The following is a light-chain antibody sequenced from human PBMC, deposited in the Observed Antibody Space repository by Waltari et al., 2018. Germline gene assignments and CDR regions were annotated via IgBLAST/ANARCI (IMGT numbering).Light chain of an antibody. CDR2: GAS. CDR1: QSVSRA. Sequence: EIVLTQSPGTLSLSPGERATLSCRASQSVSRALAWYQQKPGQTPRLLIYGASSRATGIPDKFRGSGSVTDFSLTISRLDPEDFAVYFCQHYVRLPATFGQGTKVEIK. J-gene: IGKJ1*01. V-gene: IGKV3-20*01. CDR3: QHYVRLPAT.